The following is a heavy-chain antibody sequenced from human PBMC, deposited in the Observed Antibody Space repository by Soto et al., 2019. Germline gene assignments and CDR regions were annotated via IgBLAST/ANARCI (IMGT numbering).Heavy chain of an antibody. J-gene: IGHJ6*02. V-gene: IGHV1-2*04. CDR3: AARFYDSRAYYGMDV. CDR2: INPNSGGT. Sequence: GASVKVSCKASGYTFTGYYMHWVRQAPGQGLEWMGWINPNSGGTNYAQKFQGWVTMTRDTSISTVYMELSRLRSDDTAVYYCAARFYDSRAYYGMDVWGQGTTVTVSS. D-gene: IGHD3-3*01. CDR1: GYTFTGYY.